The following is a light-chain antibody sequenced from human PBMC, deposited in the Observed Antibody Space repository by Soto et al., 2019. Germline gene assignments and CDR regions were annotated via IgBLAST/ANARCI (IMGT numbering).Light chain of an antibody. CDR1: QTVNSN. J-gene: IGKJ2*01. V-gene: IGKV3-15*01. Sequence: EIAMTQSPATLSVSPGQRATLSCRASQTVNSNLVWYQQKPGHAPSLLMYNVSTRATGFPARFSGSGSGTEFTLTISSLQYEDSAIYYCQQYNTLNTFGQGTKLEIK. CDR2: NVS. CDR3: QQYNTLNT.